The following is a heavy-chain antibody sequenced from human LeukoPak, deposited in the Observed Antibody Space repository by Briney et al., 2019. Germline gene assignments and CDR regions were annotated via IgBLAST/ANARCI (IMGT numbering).Heavy chain of an antibody. J-gene: IGHJ4*02. CDR1: GFSLSTSGMC. V-gene: IGHV2-70*11. CDR3: VRSMYSSSWYGTGVSYFDY. Sequence: SGPTLVNPTQTLTLTCTFSGFSLSTSGMCVSWIRQPPGKALEWLARIDWDDDKYHSTSLKTRLTISKDTSKNQVVLTMTNMDPVDTATYYCVRSMYSSSWYGTGVSYFDYWGQGTLVTVSS. CDR2: IDWDDDK. D-gene: IGHD6-13*01.